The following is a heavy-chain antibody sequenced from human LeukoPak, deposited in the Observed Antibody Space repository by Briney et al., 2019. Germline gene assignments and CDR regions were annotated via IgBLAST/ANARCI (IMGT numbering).Heavy chain of an antibody. D-gene: IGHD6-19*01. Sequence: PGGSLRLSCAASGFTFSNYALHWVRQFPGKGLEWVAVISKDGGHKFYADPVKGRFTISRDNSKNTLFVLMNSLSPDDTAVYYCARDLNPSSSGWYDTFDYWGQGTLVTVSS. V-gene: IGHV3-30*04. J-gene: IGHJ4*02. CDR1: GFTFSNYA. CDR2: ISKDGGHK. CDR3: ARDLNPSSSGWYDTFDY.